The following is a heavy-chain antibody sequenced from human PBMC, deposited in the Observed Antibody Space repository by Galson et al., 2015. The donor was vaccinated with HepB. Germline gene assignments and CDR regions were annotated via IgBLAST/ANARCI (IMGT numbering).Heavy chain of an antibody. V-gene: IGHV3-30*18. CDR1: EFTFSSYG. J-gene: IGHJ4*02. CDR2: ISYDGSNK. Sequence: SLRLSCAASEFTFSSYGMYWVRQAPGKGLEWVAVISYDGSNKYYADSVKGRFTISRDNSKNTLFLQMNSLRAEDTAVYYCAKEIGTYYDGSDGLDHWGQGTLVTVSS. CDR3: AKEIGTYYDGSDGLDH. D-gene: IGHD3-22*01.